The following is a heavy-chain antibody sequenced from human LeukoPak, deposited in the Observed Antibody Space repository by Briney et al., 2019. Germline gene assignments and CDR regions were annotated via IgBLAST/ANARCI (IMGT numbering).Heavy chain of an antibody. CDR3: ARVEGIVAAVGSYFDY. D-gene: IGHD6-13*01. CDR1: GYSISSGYY. J-gene: IGHJ4*02. CDR2: IYHGGST. V-gene: IGHV4-38-2*02. Sequence: SETLSFTCTVSGYSISSGYYWGWVRQPPGKGLEWIGSIYHGGSTYYNPSLKSRVTISVDTSKNQFSLKLSSVTAADTAVYYCARVEGIVAAVGSYFDYWGQGTLVTVSS.